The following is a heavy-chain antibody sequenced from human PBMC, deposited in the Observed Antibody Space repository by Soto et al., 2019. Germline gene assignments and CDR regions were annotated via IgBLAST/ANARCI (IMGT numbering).Heavy chain of an antibody. CDR2: IATYNSNR. CDR3: ASVLRGVPNAFDR. Sequence: GASVKVSCKTSGGTFTNFGLRWVRQAPGQGLEWMRWIATYNSNRNYAQNCQCRLTLTTETSTSTAYMXWYSLGYAHSAEYYCASVLRGVPNAFDRWEQGT. D-gene: IGHD3-10*01. J-gene: IGHJ5*02. CDR1: GGTFTNFG. V-gene: IGHV1-18*01.